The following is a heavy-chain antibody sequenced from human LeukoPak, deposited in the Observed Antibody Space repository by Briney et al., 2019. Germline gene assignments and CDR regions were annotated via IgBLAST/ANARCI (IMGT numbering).Heavy chain of an antibody. V-gene: IGHV1-46*01. J-gene: IGHJ5*02. Sequence: ASVKVSCKASGYTFTSYYMRWVRQAPGQGLEWMGIINPSGGSTSYAQKFQGRVTMTRDTSTSTVYMELSSLRSEDTAVYYCARRHYDILTGYYLGWFDPWGQGTLVTVSS. CDR2: INPSGGST. D-gene: IGHD3-9*01. CDR1: GYTFTSYY. CDR3: ARRHYDILTGYYLGWFDP.